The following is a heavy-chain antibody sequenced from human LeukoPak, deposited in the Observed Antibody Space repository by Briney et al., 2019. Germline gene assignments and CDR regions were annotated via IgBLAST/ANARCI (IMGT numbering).Heavy chain of an antibody. CDR1: GFTFSSYA. D-gene: IGHD3-22*01. Sequence: GGSLRLSCAASGFTFSSYAMSWVRQAPGKGLEWVSAISGSGGSTYYADSVKGRFTISRDNSKNTLYLQMNSLRAEDTAVYYCAKDFGPTYYYDSSGYNYFDYWGQGTLVTVSS. J-gene: IGHJ4*02. V-gene: IGHV3-23*01. CDR3: AKDFGPTYYYDSSGYNYFDY. CDR2: ISGSGGST.